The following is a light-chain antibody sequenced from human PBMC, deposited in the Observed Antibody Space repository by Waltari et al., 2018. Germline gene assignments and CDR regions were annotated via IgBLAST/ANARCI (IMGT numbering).Light chain of an antibody. CDR1: SSDVGAYEY. V-gene: IGLV2-14*03. Sequence: QSALTQPASVSGSPGQSITISCPGTSSDVGAYEYVSWYQQHPGKAPKVVIYDVTKRPSGVSNRFSGSKSGSTASLTISGLQAEDEADYYCSSRTSSITWVFGGGTKLTVL. J-gene: IGLJ3*02. CDR2: DVT. CDR3: SSRTSSITWV.